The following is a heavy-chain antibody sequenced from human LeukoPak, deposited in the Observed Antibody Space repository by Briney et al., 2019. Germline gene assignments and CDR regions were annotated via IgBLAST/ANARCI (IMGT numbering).Heavy chain of an antibody. CDR2: INPSGGST. CDR3: ARAFTIAVAGTLRGFGY. V-gene: IGHV1-46*01. CDR1: VYTFTSYY. Sequence: ASVKVSCKASVYTFTSYYMHWVRQAPGQGLEWMGIINPSGGSTSYAQKFQGRVTMTTDTSTSTVYMELSSLRSEDTAVYYCARAFTIAVAGTLRGFGYWGQGTLVTVSS. D-gene: IGHD6-19*01. J-gene: IGHJ4*02.